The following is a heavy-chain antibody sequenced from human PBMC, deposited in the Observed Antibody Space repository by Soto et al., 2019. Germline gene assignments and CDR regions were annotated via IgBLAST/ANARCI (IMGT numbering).Heavy chain of an antibody. CDR1: GGSISSYY. D-gene: IGHD5-12*01. Sequence: SQTLSLTCTVSGGSISSYYWSWIRQPPAKGLEWIGYIYHSGSSNYNPSLKSRVTISVDTSKNQFSLKLRSVTAADTAVYYCASWGWLQLSAFEIWAQGTMVTVAS. CDR3: ASWGWLQLSAFEI. J-gene: IGHJ3*02. V-gene: IGHV4-59*01. CDR2: IYHSGSS.